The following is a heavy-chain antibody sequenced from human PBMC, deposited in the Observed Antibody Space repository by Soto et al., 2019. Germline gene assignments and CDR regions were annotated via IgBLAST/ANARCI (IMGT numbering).Heavy chain of an antibody. J-gene: IGHJ5*02. CDR3: ARATGYSSSWSQNWFDP. CDR1: GYSVSSNSAA. Sequence: SHTLSLTCAISGYSVSSNSAAWNWIRQSPSRGLEWLGRTYYRSKWYNDYAVSVKSRITINPDTSKNQFSLQLNSVTPEDTAVYYCARATGYSSSWSQNWFDPWGQGTLVTVSS. D-gene: IGHD6-13*01. V-gene: IGHV6-1*01. CDR2: TYYRSKWYN.